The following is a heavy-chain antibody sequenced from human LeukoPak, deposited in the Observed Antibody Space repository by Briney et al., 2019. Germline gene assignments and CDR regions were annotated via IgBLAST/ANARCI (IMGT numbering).Heavy chain of an antibody. V-gene: IGHV3-74*01. CDR1: GFTFSSYW. CDR3: ARSRIAAAGGFDP. Sequence: GGSLRLSYAASGFTFSSYWMHWVRQAPGKGLVWVSRINSDGSSTSYADSVKGRFTISRDNAKNTLYLQMNSLRAEDTAVYYCARSRIAAAGGFDPWGQGTLVTVSS. D-gene: IGHD6-13*01. CDR2: INSDGSST. J-gene: IGHJ5*02.